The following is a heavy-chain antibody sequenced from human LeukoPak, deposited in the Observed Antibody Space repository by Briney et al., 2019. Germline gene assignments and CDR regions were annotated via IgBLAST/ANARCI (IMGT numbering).Heavy chain of an antibody. D-gene: IGHD3-3*01. V-gene: IGHV4-4*07. J-gene: IGHJ5*02. Sequence: SETLSLTCTVSGGSISSYYWSWIRQPAGKGLEWIGRIYTSGSTNYNPSLKSRVTMSVDTSKNQSSLKLSSVAAADTAVYYCARGAERYDFWSGYYKDWFDPWGQGTLVAVSS. CDR1: GGSISSYY. CDR3: ARGAERYDFWSGYYKDWFDP. CDR2: IYTSGST.